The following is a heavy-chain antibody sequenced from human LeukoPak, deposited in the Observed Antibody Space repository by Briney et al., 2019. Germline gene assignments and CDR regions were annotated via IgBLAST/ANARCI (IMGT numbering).Heavy chain of an antibody. V-gene: IGHV3-30-3*01. D-gene: IGHD3-22*01. Sequence: GGSLRLYCAASGFTFSSYAMHWVRQAPGKGLEWVAVISYDGSNKYYADSVKGLFTISRDNSKNTLYLQMNSLRAEDTAVYYCVRTTYYYDSSGYAYWGQGTLVTVSS. CDR3: VRTTYYYDSSGYAY. CDR2: ISYDGSNK. CDR1: GFTFSSYA. J-gene: IGHJ4*02.